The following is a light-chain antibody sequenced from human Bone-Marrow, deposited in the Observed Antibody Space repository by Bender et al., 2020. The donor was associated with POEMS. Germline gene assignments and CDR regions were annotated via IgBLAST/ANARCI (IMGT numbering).Light chain of an antibody. CDR3: CSHAGGPRRI. CDR2: INN. V-gene: IGLV1-44*01. J-gene: IGLJ2*01. CDR1: SSNIGTNP. Sequence: QSVLTQPPSASGTPGQRVTISCSGSSSNIGTNPVNWYQQLPGTAPKLLIYINNQRPSGVPDRFSGSKSGTSASLAISGLQSEDEADYYCCSHAGGPRRIFGGGTKVTLL.